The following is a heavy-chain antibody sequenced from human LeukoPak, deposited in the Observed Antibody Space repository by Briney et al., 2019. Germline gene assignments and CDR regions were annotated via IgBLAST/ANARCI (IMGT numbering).Heavy chain of an antibody. CDR3: ARPRSQRYFDY. Sequence: GGSLRLSCAAPGFTFSSYAMHWVRQAPGKGLEWVAVISYDGSNKYYADSVKGRFTISRDNSKNTLYLQMNSLRAEDTAVYYCARPRSQRYFDYWGQGTLVTVSS. V-gene: IGHV3-30*04. CDR2: ISYDGSNK. D-gene: IGHD5-24*01. CDR1: GFTFSSYA. J-gene: IGHJ4*02.